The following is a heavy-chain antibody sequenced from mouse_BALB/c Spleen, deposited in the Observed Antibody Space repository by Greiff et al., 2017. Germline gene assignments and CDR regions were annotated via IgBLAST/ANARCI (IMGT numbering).Heavy chain of an antibody. Sequence: DVMLVESGGGLVQPGGSRKLSCAASGFTFSSFGMHWVRQAPEKGLEWVAYISSGSSTINYADTVKGRFTISRDNPKNTLFLQMTSLRSEDTAMYYCARDLTGLRAMDYWGQGTSVTVSS. J-gene: IGHJ4*01. CDR2: ISSGSSTI. CDR1: GFTFSSFG. D-gene: IGHD4-1*01. CDR3: ARDLTGLRAMDY. V-gene: IGHV5-17*02.